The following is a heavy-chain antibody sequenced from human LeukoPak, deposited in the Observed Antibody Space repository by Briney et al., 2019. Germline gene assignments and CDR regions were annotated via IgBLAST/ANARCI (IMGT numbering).Heavy chain of an antibody. V-gene: IGHV4-4*07. J-gene: IGHJ4*02. CDR2: IYPSESP. Sequence: PSETLSLTCTVSGVSINDYYWTRIRQPAGKGLEWIGQIYPSESPKYNPSLESRVTMSVDTSKKQFSLQLTFVTVADTGVYYCARRASSTGWSFDSWGQGTQVTVSS. CDR3: ARRASSTGWSFDS. D-gene: IGHD6-19*01. CDR1: GVSINDYY.